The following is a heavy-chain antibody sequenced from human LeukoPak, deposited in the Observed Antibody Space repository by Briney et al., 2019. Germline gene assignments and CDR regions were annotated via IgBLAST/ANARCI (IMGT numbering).Heavy chain of an antibody. D-gene: IGHD2-8*01. J-gene: IGHJ6*03. CDR3: ATHPYGYYYYYYMDV. CDR1: GFTFRSYA. Sequence: GGSLRVSCAASGFTFRSYAMHWVRQAPGKGLEGVAVISYDGSNKYYADSVRGRFTISRDNSKNTLYLQMNNLRAEDTAVYYCATHPYGYYYYYYMDVWGKGPTVPVTS. V-gene: IGHV3-30*04. CDR2: ISYDGSNK.